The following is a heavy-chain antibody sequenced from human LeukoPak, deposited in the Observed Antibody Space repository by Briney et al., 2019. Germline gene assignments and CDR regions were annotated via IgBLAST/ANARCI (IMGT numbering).Heavy chain of an antibody. V-gene: IGHV3-23*01. CDR2: ISGSGGST. CDR3: AKDSDLAIWFGELLPFDY. Sequence: GGSLRLSCAASGFTFSSYAMSWVRQAPGKGLEWVSAISGSGGSTYYADSVEGRFTISRDNSKNTLYLQMNSLRAEDTAVYYCAKDSDLAIWFGELLPFDYWGQGTLVTVSS. CDR1: GFTFSSYA. D-gene: IGHD3-10*01. J-gene: IGHJ4*02.